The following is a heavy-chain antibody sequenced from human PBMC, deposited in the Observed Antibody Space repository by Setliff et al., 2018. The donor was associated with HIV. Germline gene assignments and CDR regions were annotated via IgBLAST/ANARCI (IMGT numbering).Heavy chain of an antibody. CDR1: GFTFSSYT. J-gene: IGHJ4*02. CDR2: ISSSSYYI. Sequence: GGSLRLSCAASGFTFSSYTMNWVRQAPGKGLEWVSSISSSSYYIYYADSVKGRFTISRDNAKNSLFLQMNSLRAEDTAVYYCASIELAAMVPVDYWGQGTRVTVSS. V-gene: IGHV3-21*01. CDR3: ASIELAAMVPVDY. D-gene: IGHD5-18*01.